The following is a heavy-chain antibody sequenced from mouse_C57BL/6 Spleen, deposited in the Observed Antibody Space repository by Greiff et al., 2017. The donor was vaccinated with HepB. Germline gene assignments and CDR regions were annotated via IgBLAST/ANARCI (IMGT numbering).Heavy chain of an antibody. V-gene: IGHV1-69*01. CDR3: ARGGYGSSLYWYFDV. D-gene: IGHD1-1*01. CDR2: IDPSDSYT. CDR1: GYTFTSYW. J-gene: IGHJ1*03. Sequence: QVQLQQPGAELVMPGASVKLSCKASGYTFTSYWMHWVKQRPGQGLEWIGEIDPSDSYTNYNQKFKGKSTLTVDKSSSTAYMQLSSLTSEDSAVYYGARGGYGSSLYWYFDVWGTRTTVTVSS.